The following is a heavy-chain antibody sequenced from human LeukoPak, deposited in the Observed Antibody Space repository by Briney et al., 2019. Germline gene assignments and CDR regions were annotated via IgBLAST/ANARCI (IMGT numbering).Heavy chain of an antibody. CDR1: GFTFSSYW. J-gene: IGHJ4*02. D-gene: IGHD3-10*01. V-gene: IGHV3-7*01. CDR2: IKQDGSEK. Sequence: GGSVRLSCAASGFTFSSYWMSWVRQAPGKGLEWVANIKQDGSEKYYVDSVKGRFTISRDNAKNSLYLQMNSLRAEDTAVYYCASSTYYYGSGSYYSPKYYFDYWGQGTLVTVSS. CDR3: ASSTYYYGSGSYYSPKYYFDY.